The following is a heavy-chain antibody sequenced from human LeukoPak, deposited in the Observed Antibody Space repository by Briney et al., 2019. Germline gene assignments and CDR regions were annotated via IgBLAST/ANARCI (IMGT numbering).Heavy chain of an antibody. J-gene: IGHJ4*02. Sequence: SETLSLTCAVYGGSFSGYYWSWIRQPPGKGLEWIGEINHSGSTNYNPSLKSRVTISVDTSKNQFSLKLSSVTAADTAVYYCANDYFDYWGQGTLVTVSS. V-gene: IGHV4-34*01. CDR1: GGSFSGYY. CDR3: ANDYFDY. CDR2: INHSGST.